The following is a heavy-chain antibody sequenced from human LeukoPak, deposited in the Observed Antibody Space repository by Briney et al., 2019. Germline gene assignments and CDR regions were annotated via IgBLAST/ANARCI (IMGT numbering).Heavy chain of an antibody. CDR3: ARVVAAAGWVYYYGMDV. CDR1: GGSISSYY. V-gene: IGHV4-59*01. CDR2: IYYSGST. J-gene: IGHJ6*02. D-gene: IGHD6-13*01. Sequence: SETLSLTCTVSGGSISSYYWSWIRQPPGKGLEWIGYIYYSGSTYYNPSLKSRVTISVDTSKNQFSLKLSSVTAADTAVYYCARVVAAAGWVYYYGMDVWGQGTTVTVSS.